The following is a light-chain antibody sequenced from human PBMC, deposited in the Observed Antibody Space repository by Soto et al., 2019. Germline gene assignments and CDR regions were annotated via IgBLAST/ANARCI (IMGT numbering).Light chain of an antibody. J-gene: IGKJ1*01. V-gene: IGKV1-5*03. CDR2: EAS. Sequence: DIQMTQSPSTLSASVGDRVTITCRASQSTSTWLAWYQQRPGKTPKLLISEASKLESGVPSRFSGSGSGTEFTLTISSLQPDDFATYYCQQYITYPYAFGQGTKVDIK. CDR1: QSTSTW. CDR3: QQYITYPYA.